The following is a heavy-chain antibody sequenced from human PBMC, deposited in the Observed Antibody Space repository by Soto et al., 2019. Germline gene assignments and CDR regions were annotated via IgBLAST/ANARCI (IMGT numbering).Heavy chain of an antibody. D-gene: IGHD2-21*02. V-gene: IGHV3-53*01. CDR1: GFTVATNY. CDR2: ISSGGDT. Sequence: EVQVVESGGGLIQPGGSLRLSCAASGFTVATNYMSWVRQAPGKGLERGSSISSGGDTYYADSVKGRFTISSDNPKNTLYLHMTALTAEDTAVYFCASGDCDCWGQGTLVTVSS. CDR3: ASGDCDC. J-gene: IGHJ4*02.